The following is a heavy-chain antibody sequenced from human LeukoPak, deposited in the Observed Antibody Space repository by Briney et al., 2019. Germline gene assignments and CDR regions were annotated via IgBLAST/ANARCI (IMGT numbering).Heavy chain of an antibody. CDR2: TYYRSKWYN. D-gene: IGHD4-17*01. V-gene: IGHV6-1*01. CDR1: GDSVSSNSAA. J-gene: IGHJ6*03. Sequence: SQTLSLTCAISGDSVSSNSAAWNWIRQSPSSGLEWLGRTYYRSKWYNDYAVSVKSRITINPDTSKNQFSLQLNSVTPEDTAVYYCARGRGGYGDYYYYYMDVWGKGTTVTVSS. CDR3: ARGRGGYGDYYYYYMDV.